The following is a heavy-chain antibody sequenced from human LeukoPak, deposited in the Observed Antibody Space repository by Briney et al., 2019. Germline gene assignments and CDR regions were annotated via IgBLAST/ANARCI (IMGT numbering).Heavy chain of an antibody. CDR3: AREGEEQQDYYYYYMDV. D-gene: IGHD6-13*01. CDR2: ISAYNGNT. J-gene: IGHJ6*03. CDR1: GYTFTSYG. V-gene: IGHV1-18*01. Sequence: ASVKVSCKASGYTFTSYGISWVRQAPGQGLEWMGWISAYNGNTNYAQKLQGRVTMTTDTSTSTAYMELRSLRSDDTAVYYCAREGEEQQDYYYYYMDVWGKGTTVTVSS.